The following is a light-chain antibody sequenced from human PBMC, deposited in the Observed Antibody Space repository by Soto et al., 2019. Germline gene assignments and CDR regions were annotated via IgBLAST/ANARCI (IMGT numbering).Light chain of an antibody. J-gene: IGKJ1*01. CDR2: GAS. V-gene: IGKV3-20*01. CDR3: QQYGSSRT. CDR1: QSVSSSY. Sequence: EILLTQSPCTLALSPGERATLSCRAGQSVSSSYLAWYQQKPGHAPRLLIYGASSRATGIPDRLSGSGSGTDFTLTISRPEPEDFAVYYCQQYGSSRTFGQGTKVDIK.